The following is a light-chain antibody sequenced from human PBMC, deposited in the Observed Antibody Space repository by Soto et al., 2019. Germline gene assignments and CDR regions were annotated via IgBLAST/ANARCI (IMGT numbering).Light chain of an antibody. CDR2: GAS. J-gene: IGKJ1*01. CDR3: QQYNTWPPWT. Sequence: EIVMTQSPATLSVSPGERATLSCRASQSVSGNLSWYQQKPGQAPSLLIYGASTRATGIPARFSGSGSGTEFTLTSSSLHSEDVAVYYCQQYNTWPPWTFGQGTKVEIK. CDR1: QSVSGN. V-gene: IGKV3-15*01.